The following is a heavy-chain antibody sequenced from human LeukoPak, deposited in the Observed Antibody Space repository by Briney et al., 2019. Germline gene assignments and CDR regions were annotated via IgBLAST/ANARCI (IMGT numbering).Heavy chain of an antibody. V-gene: IGHV4-34*01. CDR2: INHSGST. J-gene: IGHJ4*02. D-gene: IGHD5-18*01. CDR1: GFTFSSYG. CDR3: ARDKGGFTYGYFYYFDS. Sequence: PGGSLRLSCAASGFTFSSYGMHWIRQPPGKGLEWIGEINHSGSTNYNPSLKSRVTISVDTSKNQFSLKLSSVTAADTAMYFCARDKGGFTYGYFYYFDSWGQGTLVTVSS.